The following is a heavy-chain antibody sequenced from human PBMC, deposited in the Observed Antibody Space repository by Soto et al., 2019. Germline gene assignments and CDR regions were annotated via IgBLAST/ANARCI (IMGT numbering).Heavy chain of an antibody. J-gene: IGHJ4*02. CDR3: AGGRIGTRRDY. CDR2: VYYSGST. D-gene: IGHD2-2*01. Sequence: SETLSLTCTVSGASISSYYWSWIRQPPGKGLELIGYVYYSGSTNYNPSLKIRVTISVDRSKNQFSLKLSSVTAADTAVYYCAGGRIGTRRDYWGQGTLVTVSS. CDR1: GASISSYY. V-gene: IGHV4-59*12.